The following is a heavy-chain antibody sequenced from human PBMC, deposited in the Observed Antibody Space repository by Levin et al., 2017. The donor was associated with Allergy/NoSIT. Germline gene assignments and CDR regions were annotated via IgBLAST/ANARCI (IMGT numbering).Heavy chain of an antibody. CDR2: INPNSGGT. J-gene: IGHJ5*02. Sequence: ASVKVSCKASGYTFTGYYIHWVRQAPGQGLEWMGWINPNSGGTNYAQNFQGRVTMTRDTSISTAYMELSRLISDDTAVFYCARDPMWFGEINWFDPWGQGTLVPVSS. CDR1: GYTFTGYY. CDR3: ARDPMWFGEINWFDP. D-gene: IGHD3-10*01. V-gene: IGHV1-2*02.